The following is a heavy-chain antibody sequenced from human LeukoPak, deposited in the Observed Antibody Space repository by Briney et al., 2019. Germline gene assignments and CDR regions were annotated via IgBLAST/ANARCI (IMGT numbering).Heavy chain of an antibody. J-gene: IGHJ4*02. V-gene: IGHV3-20*04. D-gene: IGHD6-19*01. Sequence: GGSLRLSCAASGFTFDDYGMSWVRQAPGKGLEWVSGINWNGDSAGYVYSVKGRFTISRDNAKNSLYLQMNSLRAEDTALYYCARDRSTVAGTSFDYWGQGTLVTVSS. CDR3: ARDRSTVAGTSFDY. CDR1: GFTFDDYG. CDR2: INWNGDSA.